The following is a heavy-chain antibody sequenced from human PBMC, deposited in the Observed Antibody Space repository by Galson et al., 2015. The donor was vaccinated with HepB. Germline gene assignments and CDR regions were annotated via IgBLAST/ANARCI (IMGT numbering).Heavy chain of an antibody. CDR1: GLTLSSYW. V-gene: IGHV3-7*05. CDR3: ARMGGYYYDSSGFEFAHSADHFQH. J-gene: IGHJ1*01. Sequence: SLRLSCAASGLTLSSYWLSWVRQAPGKGLEWVANIKGDGGEKYYVDSVKGRFTISRDNAKNSLYLQMNSLRVEDTAVYYCARMGGYYYDSSGFEFAHSADHFQHWGQGTLVTVSS. D-gene: IGHD3-22*01. CDR2: IKGDGGEK.